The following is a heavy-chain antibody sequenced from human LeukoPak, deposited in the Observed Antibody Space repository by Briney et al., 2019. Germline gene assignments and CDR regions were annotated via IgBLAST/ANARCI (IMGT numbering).Heavy chain of an antibody. D-gene: IGHD6-19*01. J-gene: IGHJ4*01. Sequence: ASVKVSCKASGYTFIAYYIHWVRQAPGQGLEWMGIINPSGGSTTYAQNFQGRVTMTRDTSTSAVYMELSSLRSEDTAVYYCARGGSLAVAPHLYYFDYWGHGTLVTVSS. V-gene: IGHV1-46*01. CDR1: GYTFIAYY. CDR2: INPSGGST. CDR3: ARGGSLAVAPHLYYFDY.